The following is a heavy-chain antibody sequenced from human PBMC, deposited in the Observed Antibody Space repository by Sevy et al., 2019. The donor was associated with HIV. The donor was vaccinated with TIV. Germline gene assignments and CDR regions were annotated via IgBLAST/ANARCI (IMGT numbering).Heavy chain of an antibody. CDR1: GFTFSNHG. CDR3: AGDRKVILGVCAIPFDVFDM. Sequence: GGSLRLSCAASGFTFSNHGMHWVRQVPGKGLEWVAFIRYDGSNEYYADSVKGRFTISRDNSKNTLYLQMNSQRPEDTAVYYCAGDRKVILGVCAIPFDVFDMWGQGTMVTVSS. D-gene: IGHD2-8*02. CDR2: IRYDGSNE. V-gene: IGHV3-30*02. J-gene: IGHJ3*02.